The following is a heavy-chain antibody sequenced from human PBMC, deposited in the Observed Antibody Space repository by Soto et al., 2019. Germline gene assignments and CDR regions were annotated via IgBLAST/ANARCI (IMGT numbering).Heavy chain of an antibody. D-gene: IGHD3-10*01. V-gene: IGHV1-18*04. CDR2: ISAYNGNT. CDR3: ARAYYYGSGFDP. Sequence: SVEVSFKASCYTFTSYGISWVRQAPGQGLEWMGWISAYNGNTNYAQKLQGRVTMTTDTSTSTAYMELRSLRSDDTAVYYCARAYYYGSGFDPWGQGTLVTVSS. CDR1: CYTFTSYG. J-gene: IGHJ5*02.